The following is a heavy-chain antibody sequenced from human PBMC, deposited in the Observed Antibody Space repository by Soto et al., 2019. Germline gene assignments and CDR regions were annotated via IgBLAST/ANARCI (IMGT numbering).Heavy chain of an antibody. CDR2: ISGSGGST. CDR1: GFTFSSYV. Sequence: EVQLLESGGGLVQPGGSLRLSCTASGFTFSSYVMSWVRQAPGKGLEWVSAISGSGGSTYHADSVKGRFTISRDNSKNTLDLQMNSLRAEDTAVYYCAKDAGGDFDYWGQGTLVTVSS. V-gene: IGHV3-23*01. J-gene: IGHJ4*02. D-gene: IGHD3-10*01. CDR3: AKDAGGDFDY.